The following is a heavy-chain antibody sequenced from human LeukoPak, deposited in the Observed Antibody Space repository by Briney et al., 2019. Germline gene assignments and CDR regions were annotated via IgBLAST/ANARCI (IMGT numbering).Heavy chain of an antibody. CDR1: GFTFDDYG. D-gene: IGHD3-16*01. CDR3: AKDRRDYVWGSYHDY. Sequence: PGGSLRLSCAASGFTFDDYGMSWVRQAPGKGLEWVSGINWNGGSTGYADSVKGRLTISRDNAKNSLYLQMNSLRTEDTALYYCAKDRRDYVWGSYHDYWGQGTLVTVSS. CDR2: INWNGGST. V-gene: IGHV3-20*04. J-gene: IGHJ4*02.